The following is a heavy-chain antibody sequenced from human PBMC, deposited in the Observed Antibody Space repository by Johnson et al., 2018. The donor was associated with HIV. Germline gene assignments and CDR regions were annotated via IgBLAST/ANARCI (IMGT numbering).Heavy chain of an antibody. CDR3: AKAELMRFGDLNDGFDI. Sequence: QVHLVESGGGVVQPGGSLRLSCAASGFTFSSYGMHWVRQAPGKGLEWVALIWYDGTNKYYADSVKGRFTISRDNSKNTLYLQMNNLGPEDTAVYYCAKAELMRFGDLNDGFDIWGQGTMVTVSS. V-gene: IGHV3-30*02. CDR2: IWYDGTNK. CDR1: GFTFSSYG. J-gene: IGHJ3*02. D-gene: IGHD3-10*01.